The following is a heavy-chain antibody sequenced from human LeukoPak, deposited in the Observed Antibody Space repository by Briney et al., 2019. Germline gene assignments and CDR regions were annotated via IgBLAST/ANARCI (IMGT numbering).Heavy chain of an antibody. J-gene: IGHJ6*02. CDR2: INHSGRT. D-gene: IGHD2-2*01. V-gene: IGHV4-34*01. CDR1: GGSFSDYF. CDR3: ARDVVVVPAAIHYGMDV. Sequence: SETLSLTCAVYGGSFSDYFWGWIRQPPGKGLEWIGEINHSGRTYYNPSLKSRVTISVDTSKNQFSLNLSSVTSADTAVYYCARDVVVVPAAIHYGMDVWGQGTTVTVSS.